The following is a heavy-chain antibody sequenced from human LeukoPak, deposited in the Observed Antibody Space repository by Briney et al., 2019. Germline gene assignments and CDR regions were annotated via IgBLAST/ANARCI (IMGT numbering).Heavy chain of an antibody. D-gene: IGHD2-2*01. V-gene: IGHV4-38-2*02. Sequence: PSETLSLTCAVSGYSISSGYYWGWIRQPPGKGLEWIGSIYHSGSTYYNPSLKSRVTISVGTSKNQFSLKLSSVTAADTAVYYCAREIVVVPAAMPGLCYMDVGGKGTTVTVSS. CDR3: AREIVVVPAAMPGLCYMDV. CDR2: IYHSGST. CDR1: GYSISSGYY. J-gene: IGHJ6*03.